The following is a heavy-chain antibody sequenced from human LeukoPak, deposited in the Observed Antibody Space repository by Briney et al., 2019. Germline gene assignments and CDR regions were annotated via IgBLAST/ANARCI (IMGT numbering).Heavy chain of an antibody. Sequence: GSLRLSCAASGFTFSNAWMSWVRQAPGKGLEWIGYIYTSGSTNYNPSLKSRVTISVDTSKNQFSLKLSSVTAADTAVYYCASRGYSRLFPGAYYYYYYMDVWGKGTTVTVSS. V-gene: IGHV4-4*09. CDR1: GFTFSNAW. CDR3: ASRGYSRLFPGAYYYYYYMDV. D-gene: IGHD5-18*01. J-gene: IGHJ6*03. CDR2: IYTSGST.